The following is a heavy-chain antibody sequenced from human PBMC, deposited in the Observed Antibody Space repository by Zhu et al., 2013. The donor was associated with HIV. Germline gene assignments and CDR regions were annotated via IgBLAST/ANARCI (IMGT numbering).Heavy chain of an antibody. CDR3: ARADSSIAARWFDP. Sequence: QVQLMQSGAEVKKPGASVKVSCKASGYTFTGYYIHWVRQAPGQGLEWMGWINSNSGGTNYAQRFQGRVTMTRDTSISTAYMELSRLRSDDTAVYYCARADSSIAARWFDPWGQGTLVTVSS. CDR1: GYTFTGYY. D-gene: IGHD6-6*01. J-gene: IGHJ5*02. CDR2: INSNSGGT. V-gene: IGHV1-2*02.